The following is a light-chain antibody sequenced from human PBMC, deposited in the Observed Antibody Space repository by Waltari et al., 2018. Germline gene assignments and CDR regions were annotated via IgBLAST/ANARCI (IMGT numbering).Light chain of an antibody. V-gene: IGKV1-39*01. CDR3: QQSYNNPLT. Sequence: DIQMTQSPSSLSAFVGDRVTITCRASQIISNYLNWYQQKPGKAPKLLIYAASSLQSGVPPRFSGSGSGTDFSLTISSPQPEDFGTYYCQQSYNNPLTFGGGTRVEIK. J-gene: IGKJ4*01. CDR2: AAS. CDR1: QIISNY.